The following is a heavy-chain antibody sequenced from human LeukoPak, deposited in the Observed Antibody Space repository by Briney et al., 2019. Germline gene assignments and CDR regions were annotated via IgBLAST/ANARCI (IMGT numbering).Heavy chain of an antibody. D-gene: IGHD1-14*01. J-gene: IGHJ4*02. CDR1: GFTFGGYG. CDR2: IAYDGSRA. CDR3: TRYNNDHFDY. V-gene: IGHV3-33*01. Sequence: GGSLRLSCAGSGFTFGGYGMHWFRQTPGKGLEWVAVIAYDGSRAFYADSVKGRFTISRDNSMNTMSVQMDDLRAEDTAVYYCTRYNNDHFDYWGQGTLVTVSS.